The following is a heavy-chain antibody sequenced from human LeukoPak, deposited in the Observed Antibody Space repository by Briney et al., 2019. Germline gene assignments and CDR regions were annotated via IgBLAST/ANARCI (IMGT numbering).Heavy chain of an antibody. J-gene: IGHJ4*02. CDR3: ASSGDRILEWFFAHTRFDY. V-gene: IGHV4-39*07. CDR1: GGSISSSNSY. CDR2: IYYSGIT. D-gene: IGHD3-3*01. Sequence: PSETLSLTCTVSGGSISSSNSYWGWIRQPPGKGLEWIGSIYYSGITYYNLSLKSRVTVSVDTSKNQFSLKLSSVTAADTAVYYCASSGDRILEWFFAHTRFDYWGQGTLVTVSS.